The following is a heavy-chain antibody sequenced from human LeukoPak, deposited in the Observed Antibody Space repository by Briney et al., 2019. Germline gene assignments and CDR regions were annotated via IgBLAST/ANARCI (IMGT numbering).Heavy chain of an antibody. V-gene: IGHV1-69*06. CDR1: GGTFSSYA. CDR2: IIPIFGTA. Sequence: SVKVSCKASGGTFSSYAISWVRQAPGQGLEWMGRIIPIFGTANYAQKYQGRVTITADKSTSTAYMELSSLRSEHTAVYYCARTRGGSYPYWGQGTLVTVSS. CDR3: ARTRGGSYPY. J-gene: IGHJ4*02. D-gene: IGHD2-15*01.